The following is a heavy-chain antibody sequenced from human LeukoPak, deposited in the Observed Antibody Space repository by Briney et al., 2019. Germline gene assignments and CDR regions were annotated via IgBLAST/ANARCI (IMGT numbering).Heavy chain of an antibody. V-gene: IGHV4-59*01. Sequence: PSETLSLTCTVSGGSISTYYWSWIRQPPGKGLEWIGYIYYSGSTNYNLSLKSRVTISVDMSKNQFSLKLSSVTAADTAVYYCARSPARHNWFDPWGQGTLVTVSS. CDR1: GGSISTYY. CDR2: IYYSGST. J-gene: IGHJ5*02. CDR3: ARSPARHNWFDP.